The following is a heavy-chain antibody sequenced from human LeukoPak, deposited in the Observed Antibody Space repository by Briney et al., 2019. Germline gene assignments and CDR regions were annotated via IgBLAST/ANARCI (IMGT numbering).Heavy chain of an antibody. D-gene: IGHD6-13*01. J-gene: IGHJ3*01. CDR2: INRDGGLT. CDR1: GFTFSENW. Sequence: GGSLRLSCVASGFTFSENWMHWVRQAPGKGLAWVSHINRDGGLTNYADSVRGRFTISRDNARNTVYLQMSSLRVEDTAIYFCAREEHRLAEAGTSAFDLGGQGTLVTVSP. CDR3: AREEHRLAEAGTSAFDL. V-gene: IGHV3-74*01.